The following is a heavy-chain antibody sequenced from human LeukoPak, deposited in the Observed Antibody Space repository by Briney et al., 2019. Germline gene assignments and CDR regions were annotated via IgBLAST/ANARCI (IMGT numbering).Heavy chain of an antibody. CDR1: GFTFSSSW. CDR2: IKQDGSEK. CDR3: ARDNPPDY. V-gene: IGHV3-7*03. J-gene: IGHJ4*02. Sequence: GGSLRLSCVASGFTFSSSWMSWVRQAPGKGLEWVANIKQDGSEKSYVESVRGRFTISRDDAKNSLYLQLNSLRAEDTALYYCARDNPPDYWGQGTLVTVSS.